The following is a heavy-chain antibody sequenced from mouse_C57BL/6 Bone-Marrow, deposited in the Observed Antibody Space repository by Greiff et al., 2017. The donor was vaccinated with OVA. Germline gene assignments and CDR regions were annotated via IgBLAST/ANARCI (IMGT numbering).Heavy chain of an antibody. CDR1: GYTFTSYW. J-gene: IGHJ3*01. CDR2: IYPGSGST. CDR3: ARRGGSSPAWLAY. D-gene: IGHD1-1*01. V-gene: IGHV1-55*01. Sequence: QVQLQQPGAELVKPGASVKMSCKASGYTFTSYWITWVKQRPGQGLEWIGDIYPGSGSTNYNEKFKSKATLTVDPSSSTAYMQLSSLTSEDSAVYYCARRGGSSPAWLAYWGQGTLVTVSA.